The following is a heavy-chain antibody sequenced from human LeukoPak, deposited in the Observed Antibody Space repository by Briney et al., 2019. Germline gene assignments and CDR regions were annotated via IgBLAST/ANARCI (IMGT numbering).Heavy chain of an antibody. CDR2: IYPSGST. V-gene: IGHV4-4*07. CDR1: GGSISSYY. D-gene: IGHD2-2*01. Sequence: SETLSPTCTVSGGSISSYYWSWIRQPARKGLEWIGRIYPSGSTNYNPSLKSRVTVSVDTSKNQFSLRLTSVTAADTAVYYCARGRGSSTTSNWFDPWGQGTLVTVSS. CDR3: ARGRGSSTTSNWFDP. J-gene: IGHJ5*02.